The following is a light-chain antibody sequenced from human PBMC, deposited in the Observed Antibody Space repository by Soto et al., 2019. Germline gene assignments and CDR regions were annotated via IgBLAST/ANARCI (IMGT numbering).Light chain of an antibody. CDR1: QSISSS. CDR3: QQYSTYAT. V-gene: IGKV1-5*01. CDR2: DAS. Sequence: NQSSQYPSKRVASVDDRVTITCRASQSISSSLAWYQQKPGKAPKLLIYDASNLESGVPSIFSGSGSGTEFTLTSSSLPPDDFATYYCQQYSTYATFGQGTKV. J-gene: IGKJ1*01.